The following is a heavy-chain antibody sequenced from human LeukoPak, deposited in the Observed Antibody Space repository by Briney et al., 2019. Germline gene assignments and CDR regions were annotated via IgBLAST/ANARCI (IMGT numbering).Heavy chain of an antibody. CDR1: GYTFTSYG. CDR3: ARSGGNFWSGYLDV. D-gene: IGHD3-3*01. J-gene: IGHJ6*04. CDR2: ISAYNGNT. Sequence: ASVKVSCKASGYTFTSYGISWVRQAPGQGLEWMGWISAYNGNTNYAQKLQGRVTMTTDTSTSTAYMEPRSLRSDDTAAYYCARSGGNFWSGYLDVWGKGTTVTVSS. V-gene: IGHV1-18*01.